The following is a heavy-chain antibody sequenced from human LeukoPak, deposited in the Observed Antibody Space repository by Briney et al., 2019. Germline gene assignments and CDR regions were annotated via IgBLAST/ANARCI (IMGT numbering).Heavy chain of an antibody. CDR3: ARGPGGYDN. V-gene: IGHV3-66*01. D-gene: IGHD3-16*01. CDR2: IFGGGST. Sequence: GGSLRLSCAASGFTVSSNYMTWVRQAPGKGLEWVSVIFGGGSTYYADSVKGRFTISRDNSKNTLFLQTNSLRVEDTAVYYCARGPGGYDNWGQGTLVTVSS. J-gene: IGHJ4*02. CDR1: GFTVSSNY.